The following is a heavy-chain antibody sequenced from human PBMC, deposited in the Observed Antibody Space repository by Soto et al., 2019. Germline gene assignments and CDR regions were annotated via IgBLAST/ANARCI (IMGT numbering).Heavy chain of an antibody. CDR1: GGSISSGGYS. J-gene: IGHJ5*02. CDR3: ARVVANDSLIRFDP. V-gene: IGHV4-30-2*01. CDR2: IYHSGST. Sequence: SETLSLTCAVSGGSISSGGYSWSWIRQPPGKGLEWIGYIYHSGSTYYNPSLKSRVTISVDRSKNQFSLKLSSVTAADTAVYYCARVVANDSLIRFDPWGQGTLVTVSS. D-gene: IGHD2-21*02.